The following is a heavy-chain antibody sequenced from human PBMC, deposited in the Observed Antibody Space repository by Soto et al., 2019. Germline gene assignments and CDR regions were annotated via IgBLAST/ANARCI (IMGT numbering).Heavy chain of an antibody. CDR2: IYYSGST. CDR3: ARVSHRFSLGYCSSTSCSNNIYYFDY. Sequence: QLQLQESGPGLVKPSETLSLTCTVSGGSISSSSYYWGWIRQPPGKGLEWIGSIYYSGSTYYNPSIKSRVTISVDTSKNQFSLKLSSVTAADTAVYYCARVSHRFSLGYCSSTSCSNNIYYFDYWGQGTLVTVSS. V-gene: IGHV4-39*01. D-gene: IGHD2-2*01. CDR1: GGSISSSSYY. J-gene: IGHJ4*02.